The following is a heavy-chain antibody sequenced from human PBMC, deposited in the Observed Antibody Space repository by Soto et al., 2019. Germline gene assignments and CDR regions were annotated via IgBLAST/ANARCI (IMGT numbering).Heavy chain of an antibody. CDR1: GYSFTSYW. CDR2: IYPGDSDT. V-gene: IGHV5-51*01. CDR3: ARRNVDIVATISPNWYFDL. J-gene: IGHJ2*01. Sequence: GESLKISCKGSGYSFTSYWIGWVRQIPGKGLEWMGIIYPGDSDTRYSPSFQGQVTISADKSISTAYLQWSSLKASDTAMYYCARRNVDIVATISPNWYFDLWGRGTLVTVSS. D-gene: IGHD5-12*01.